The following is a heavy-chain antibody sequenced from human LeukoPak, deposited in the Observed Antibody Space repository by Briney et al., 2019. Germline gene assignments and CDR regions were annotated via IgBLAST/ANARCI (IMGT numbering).Heavy chain of an antibody. J-gene: IGHJ1*01. Sequence: GGSLRLSCAASGFTFDDYAMHWVRHAPGKGLEWVSLISGDGGSTYYADSVKGRFTISRDNSKNSLYLQTNSLRTEDTALYYYAKDHYYDSPSGGFQHWGQGTLVTVSS. V-gene: IGHV3-43*02. D-gene: IGHD3-22*01. CDR3: AKDHYYDSPSGGFQH. CDR1: GFTFDDYA. CDR2: ISGDGGST.